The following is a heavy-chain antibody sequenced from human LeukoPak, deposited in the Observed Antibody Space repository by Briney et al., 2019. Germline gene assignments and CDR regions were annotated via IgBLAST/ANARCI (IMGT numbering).Heavy chain of an antibody. CDR2: ISSSGNTI. J-gene: IGHJ4*02. D-gene: IGHD6-13*01. Sequence: PGGSLRLSCAASGFTFSSYEMNWVRQAPGKGLEWVSYISSSGNTIYYADSVKGRFTISRDNAKNSLYLQMNSLRAEDTALYYFARVRSSRYSLTYLSQGILVTVAS. CDR3: ARVRSSRYSLTY. CDR1: GFTFSSYE. V-gene: IGHV3-48*03.